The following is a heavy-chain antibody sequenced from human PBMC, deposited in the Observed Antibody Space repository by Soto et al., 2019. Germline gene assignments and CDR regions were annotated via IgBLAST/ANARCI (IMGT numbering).Heavy chain of an antibody. CDR3: ARWAGIVTSATFTGPFDY. D-gene: IGHD1-26*01. V-gene: IGHV1-69*06. CDR2: IMSIFGTA. J-gene: IGHJ4*02. CDR1: GGSFNNHA. Sequence: GASVKVSCKASGGSFNNHAINWVRQAPGQGLEWMGGIMSIFGTANYAQKFQDRVTITADKSTSTVFMDLNSLTSEDTAIYYCARWAGIVTSATFTGPFDYWGQGTLVTVSS.